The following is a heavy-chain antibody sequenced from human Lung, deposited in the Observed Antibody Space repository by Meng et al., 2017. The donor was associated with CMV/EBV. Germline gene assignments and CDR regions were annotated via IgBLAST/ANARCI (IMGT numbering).Heavy chain of an antibody. Sequence: GESLKISCTASGFTFNRFWIHWVRQAPGKGLEWVSVIYSGGSTNYADSVKGRFTISRDNSKNTLYLQMHSLRAEDTAVYYCARAESPYSSGWFSGFSYFDLWGRGTLVTVSS. CDR3: ARAESPYSSGWFSGFSYFDL. D-gene: IGHD6-19*01. J-gene: IGHJ2*01. CDR2: IYSGGST. CDR1: GFTFNRFW. V-gene: IGHV3-53*01.